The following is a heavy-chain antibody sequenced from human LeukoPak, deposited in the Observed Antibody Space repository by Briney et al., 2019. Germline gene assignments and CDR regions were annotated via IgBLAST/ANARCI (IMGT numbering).Heavy chain of an antibody. V-gene: IGHV3-74*01. J-gene: IGHJ4*02. CDR2: INSDGSST. CDR3: ARVMPVAGTSY. D-gene: IGHD6-19*01. Sequence: GRSLRLSCAASGFTFSSYWMHWVRQAPGKGLVWVSRINSDGSSTSYADAVKGRFTISRDNAKNTLYLQMNSLRAEDTAVYYCARVMPVAGTSYWGQGTLVTVSS. CDR1: GFTFSSYW.